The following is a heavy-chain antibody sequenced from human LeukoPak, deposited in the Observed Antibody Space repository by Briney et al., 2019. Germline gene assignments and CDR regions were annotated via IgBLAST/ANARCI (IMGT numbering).Heavy chain of an antibody. D-gene: IGHD3-10*01. CDR3: ARYSLGRGKHYYGSGSYLDAFDI. Sequence: SETLSLTCTVSGGSISSSSYYCGWIRQPPGKGLERIGRIYYSGSTYYNPSLKSRVTISVDTSKNQFSLRLSSVNAADTAVYYCARYSLGRGKHYYGSGSYLDAFDIWGQGTMVTVSS. V-gene: IGHV4-39*01. CDR2: IYYSGST. CDR1: GGSISSSSYY. J-gene: IGHJ3*02.